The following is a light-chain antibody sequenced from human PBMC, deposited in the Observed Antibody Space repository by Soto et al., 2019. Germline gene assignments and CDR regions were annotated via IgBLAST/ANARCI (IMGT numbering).Light chain of an antibody. CDR1: QAIGSW. V-gene: IGKV1D-16*01. Sequence: DIQMTQSPSSLSASVGDRVTITCRASQAIGSWLAWYQQKPGKAPTSLIYDASNLQTEVPSRFSGSGSGTDFALTISGVQPEDSATSYCQQYNSFPLAFGGGTMVEIK. CDR3: QQYNSFPLA. CDR2: DAS. J-gene: IGKJ4*01.